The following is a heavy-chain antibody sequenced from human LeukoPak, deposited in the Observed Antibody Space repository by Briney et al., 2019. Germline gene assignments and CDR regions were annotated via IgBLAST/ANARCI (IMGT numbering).Heavy chain of an antibody. CDR2: IYHSGST. Sequence: SETLSLTCAVSGVAISRGGYAWNWIRQPPGKGLEWIAYIYHSGSTYYNPSLKSRATISVDTSKNQFSLKLSSVTAADTAVYYCVRGRYSSGWFKDKNWFDPWGQGIPVTVSS. CDR1: GVAISRGGYA. V-gene: IGHV4-30-4*07. CDR3: VRGRYSSGWFKDKNWFDP. J-gene: IGHJ5*02. D-gene: IGHD6-19*01.